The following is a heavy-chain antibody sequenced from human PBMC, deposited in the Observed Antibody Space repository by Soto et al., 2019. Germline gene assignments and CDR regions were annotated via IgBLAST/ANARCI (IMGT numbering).Heavy chain of an antibody. J-gene: IGHJ4*01. Sequence: SVKVSCKASGGTFSSYAISWVRQAPGQGLEWMGGIIPIFGTANYAQKFQGRVTITADESTSTAYMELSSLRSEDTAVYYCARGGYSYGLSGDFDDWGQGTPVTVSS. CDR3: ARGGYSYGLSGDFDD. CDR2: IIPIFGTA. CDR1: GGTFSSYA. D-gene: IGHD5-18*01. V-gene: IGHV1-69*13.